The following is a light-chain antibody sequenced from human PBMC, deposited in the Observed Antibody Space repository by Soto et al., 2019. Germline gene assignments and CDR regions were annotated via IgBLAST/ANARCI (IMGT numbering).Light chain of an antibody. CDR1: QSISGW. CDR2: DAS. V-gene: IGKV1-5*01. Sequence: DIQMTQSPSTLSASVGDRVTITCRASQSISGWLAWYQQKPGKAPNLLIYDASSLESGVPSRFSGSGSGTEFTLTISSLQPDDFATYYCQQYDTYWTVGQGTKVEIK. CDR3: QQYDTYWT. J-gene: IGKJ1*01.